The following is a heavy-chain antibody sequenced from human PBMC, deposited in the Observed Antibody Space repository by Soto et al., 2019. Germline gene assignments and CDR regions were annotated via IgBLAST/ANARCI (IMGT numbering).Heavy chain of an antibody. CDR2: INAGNGNT. J-gene: IGHJ4*02. CDR3: ARDPGYSYGXN. CDR1: GYTFNSYA. Sequence: ASVKVSCKASGYTFNSYAMNWVRQAPGQRLEWMGWINAGNGNTKYSQKFQGRVTITRDTSASTAYMELSSLRSEDTAVYYCARDPGYSYGXNWGQGNLVTVSS. D-gene: IGHD5-18*01. V-gene: IGHV1-3*01.